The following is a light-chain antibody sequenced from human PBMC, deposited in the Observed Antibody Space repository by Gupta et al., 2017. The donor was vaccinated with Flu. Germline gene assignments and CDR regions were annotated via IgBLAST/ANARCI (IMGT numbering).Light chain of an antibody. J-gene: IGLJ2*01. CDR3: QAYESIRSGLEV. Sequence: TISCTGSSSNIGAGYDVHCYHQLPGTAPNLLISDNMNRPSGGPARFSGSKSGTSAALAITGLQAEEEAAYYCQAYESIRSGLEVFGGGTKLTVL. CDR2: DNM. V-gene: IGLV1-40*01. CDR1: SSNIGAGYD.